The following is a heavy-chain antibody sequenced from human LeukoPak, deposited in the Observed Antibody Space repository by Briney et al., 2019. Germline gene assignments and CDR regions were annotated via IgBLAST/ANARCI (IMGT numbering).Heavy chain of an antibody. CDR1: GFTFSSYS. Sequence: GGSLRLSCAASGFTFSSYSMNWVRQAPGKGLEWVSPISSSSSYIYYADSVKGRFTISRDNAKNSLYLQMNSLRVEDTAVYYCTRALAVAGTGYWGQGTLVTVSS. J-gene: IGHJ4*02. CDR3: TRALAVAGTGY. V-gene: IGHV3-21*01. D-gene: IGHD6-19*01. CDR2: ISSSSSYI.